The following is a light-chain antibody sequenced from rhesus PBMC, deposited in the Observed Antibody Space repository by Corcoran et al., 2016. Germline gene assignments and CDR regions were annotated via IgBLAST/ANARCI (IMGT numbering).Light chain of an antibody. CDR2: GVS. V-gene: IGKV3-42*03. Sequence: EIVMTQSPATLSLAPGESATLSCRASQSVSSSLAWYQQKPGQSPRLLIFGVSSRARGIPDRFSGSGSGTQFPLTIRSLEPEDFAVYYCQQYNNLYSFGQWTKVEIK. CDR1: QSVSSS. J-gene: IGKJ2*01. CDR3: QQYNNLYS.